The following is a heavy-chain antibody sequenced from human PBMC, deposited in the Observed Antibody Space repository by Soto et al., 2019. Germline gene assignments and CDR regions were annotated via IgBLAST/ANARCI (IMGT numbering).Heavy chain of an antibody. Sequence: PGGSLRLSCAASGFTFSSYAMSWVRQAPGKGLEWVSAISGSGGSTYYADSVKGRFTISRDNSKNTLYLQMNSLRAEDTAVYYCAKDPLVSTYYYGSGSYYPDDWFDPWGQGTLVTVSS. V-gene: IGHV3-23*01. D-gene: IGHD3-10*01. CDR1: GFTFSSYA. CDR2: ISGSGGST. CDR3: AKDPLVSTYYYGSGSYYPDDWFDP. J-gene: IGHJ5*02.